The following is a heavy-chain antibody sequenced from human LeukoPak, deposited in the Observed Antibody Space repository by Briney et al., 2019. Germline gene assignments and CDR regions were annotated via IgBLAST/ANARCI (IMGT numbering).Heavy chain of an antibody. Sequence: GGSLRLSCAASGFTFSSYGMHWVRQAPGKGLEWVAVIWYDGSNKYYADSVKGRFTISRDNSKNTLYLQMNSLRAEDTAVYYCARENASSGWLYYYYGMGVWGQGTTVTVSS. CDR3: ARENASSGWLYYYYGMGV. D-gene: IGHD6-19*01. J-gene: IGHJ6*02. CDR1: GFTFSSYG. CDR2: IWYDGSNK. V-gene: IGHV3-33*01.